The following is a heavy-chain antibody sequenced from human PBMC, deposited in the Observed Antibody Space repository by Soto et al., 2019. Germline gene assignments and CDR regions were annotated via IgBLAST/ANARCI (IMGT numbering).Heavy chain of an antibody. J-gene: IGHJ4*02. CDR3: AREFPYYESSDSYFDY. D-gene: IGHD3-16*01. CDR2: VYHSGST. CDR1: GYSISSGYY. V-gene: IGHV4-38-2*02. Sequence: SETLSLTCAVSGYSISSGYYWGWIRQPPGKGLEWIGSVYHSGSTYYNPSLKSRVTISVDTSRNQFSLHLNSVTPEDTAVYYCAREFPYYESSDSYFDYWGQGALVTVSS.